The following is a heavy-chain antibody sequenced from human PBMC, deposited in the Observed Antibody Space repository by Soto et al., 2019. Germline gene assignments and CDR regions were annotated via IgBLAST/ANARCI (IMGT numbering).Heavy chain of an antibody. CDR2: IDWDDDK. Sequence: SGPTLVNPTQTLTLTCTFSGFSLSTSGMCVSWIRQPPGKALEWLARIDWDDDKYYSTSLKTRLTISKDTSKNQVVLTMTNMDPVDTATYYCARITMVRGVIRAFDYWGQGTLVTVSS. D-gene: IGHD3-10*01. J-gene: IGHJ4*02. CDR1: GFSLSTSGMC. CDR3: ARITMVRGVIRAFDY. V-gene: IGHV2-70*11.